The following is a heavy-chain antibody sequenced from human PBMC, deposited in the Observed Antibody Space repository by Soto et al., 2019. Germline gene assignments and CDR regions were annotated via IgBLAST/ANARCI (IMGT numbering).Heavy chain of an antibody. J-gene: IGHJ6*02. Sequence: GGSLRLSCAASGFTFSSYAMSWVRQAPGKGLEWVSAISGSGGSTYYADSVKGRFTISRDNSKNTLYLQMNSLRAEDTAVYYCAKGSGSSGWSYYYYGMDVWGQGTTVTVSS. CDR2: ISGSGGST. V-gene: IGHV3-23*01. D-gene: IGHD6-19*01. CDR3: AKGSGSSGWSYYYYGMDV. CDR1: GFTFSSYA.